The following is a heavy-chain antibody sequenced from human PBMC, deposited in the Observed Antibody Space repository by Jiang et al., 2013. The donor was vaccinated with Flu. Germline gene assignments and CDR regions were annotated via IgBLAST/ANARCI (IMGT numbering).Heavy chain of an antibody. CDR2: IYYSGST. J-gene: IGHJ4*02. CDR3: ARVFPDSSGYYYNLFDY. D-gene: IGHD3-22*01. CDR1: GGSISSGGYY. V-gene: IGHV4-31*03. Sequence: GPGLVKPSQTLSLTCTVSGGSISSGGYYWSWIRQHPGKGLEWIGYIYYSGSTYYNPSLKSRVTISVDTSKNQFSLKLSSVTAADTAVYYCARVFPDSSGYYYNLFDYWGQGTLVTVSS.